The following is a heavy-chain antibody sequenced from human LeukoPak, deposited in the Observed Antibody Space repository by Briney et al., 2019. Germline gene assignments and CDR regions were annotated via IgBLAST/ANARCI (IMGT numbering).Heavy chain of an antibody. CDR3: ARQHCGGDCYYYFDY. Sequence: PSETLSLTCTVSGGSISSSTYYWGWIRQPPGKGLEWSGSIYYSGSTSYNPSLKSRVTISVDTSKNQFSLTLSSVTAADTAVYNCARQHCGGDCYYYFDYWGQGTLVTVSS. CDR2: IYYSGST. J-gene: IGHJ4*02. D-gene: IGHD2-21*02. V-gene: IGHV4-39*01. CDR1: GGSISSSTYY.